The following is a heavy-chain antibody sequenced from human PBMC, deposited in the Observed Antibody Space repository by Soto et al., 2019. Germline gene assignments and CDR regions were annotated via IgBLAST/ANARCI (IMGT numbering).Heavy chain of an antibody. CDR1: GFTFSSYG. Sequence: GGSLRLSCAASGFTFSSYGMHWVRQAPGKGLEWVAVIWYDGSNKYYADSVKGRFTISRDNSKNTLYLQMNSLRAEDTAVYYCARDTIFGVVTGFDYWGQGTLVTVSS. D-gene: IGHD3-3*01. V-gene: IGHV3-33*01. CDR2: IWYDGSNK. J-gene: IGHJ4*02. CDR3: ARDTIFGVVTGFDY.